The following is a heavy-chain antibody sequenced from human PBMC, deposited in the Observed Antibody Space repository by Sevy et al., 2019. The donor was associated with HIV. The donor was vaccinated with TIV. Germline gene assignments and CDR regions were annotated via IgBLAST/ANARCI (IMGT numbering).Heavy chain of an antibody. CDR1: GFTFSSYA. J-gene: IGHJ6*02. V-gene: IGHV3-30*04. Sequence: GGSLRLSCAASGFTFSSYAMHWVRQAPGKGLECVAVISYDGSNKYYADSVKGRFTISRDNSKNTLYLQMNSLRAEDTAVYYCARDLRDIVVVPAATGYYYYGMDVWGQGTTVTVSS. D-gene: IGHD2-2*01. CDR3: ARDLRDIVVVPAATGYYYYGMDV. CDR2: ISYDGSNK.